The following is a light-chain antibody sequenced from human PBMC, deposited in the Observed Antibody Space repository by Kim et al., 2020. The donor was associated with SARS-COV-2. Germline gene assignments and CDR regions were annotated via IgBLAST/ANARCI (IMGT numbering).Light chain of an antibody. J-gene: IGLJ3*02. Sequence: GAPGQTASIPCSGDKLGDKYVDWYQQKPGQSPVVVIYQDNKRPSGIPERFSGSNSGNTATLTISGTQAMDEADYYCQAWDSSTVVFGGGTQLTVL. V-gene: IGLV3-1*01. CDR1: KLGDKY. CDR2: QDN. CDR3: QAWDSSTVV.